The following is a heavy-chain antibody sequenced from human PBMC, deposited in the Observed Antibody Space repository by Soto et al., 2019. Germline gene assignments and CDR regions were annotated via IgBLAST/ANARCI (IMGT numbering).Heavy chain of an antibody. CDR3: ASHKNRSWYGRFDY. J-gene: IGHJ4*02. Sequence: GGSLRLSCAASGFTFSSYSMNWVRQAPGKGLEWVSSISSSSSYIYYADSVKGRFTISRDNAKNSLYLQMNSLRAEDTAVYYCASHKNRSWYGRFDYWGQGTLVTVSS. V-gene: IGHV3-21*01. D-gene: IGHD6-13*01. CDR1: GFTFSSYS. CDR2: ISSSSSYI.